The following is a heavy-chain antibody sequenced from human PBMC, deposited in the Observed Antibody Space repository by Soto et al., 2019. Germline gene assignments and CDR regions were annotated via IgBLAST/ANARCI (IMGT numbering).Heavy chain of an antibody. J-gene: IGHJ4*02. CDR2: ISFRGTTT. D-gene: IGHD2-21*01. CDR3: VRDNSHIIVTPFDL. V-gene: IGHV3-48*03. Sequence: LRLSCAASGFTFSSFEMNWVRQVPGKGLEWLSYISFRGTTTYYAGSVRGRFTISRDNTKNSVFLQMDSLGVEDTAIYYCVRDNSHIIVTPFDLWGQGTLVTVSS. CDR1: GFTFSSFE.